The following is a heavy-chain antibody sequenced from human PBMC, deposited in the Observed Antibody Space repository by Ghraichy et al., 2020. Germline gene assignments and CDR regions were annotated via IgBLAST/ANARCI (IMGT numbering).Heavy chain of an antibody. CDR1: GGSISSYY. Sequence: SCTVSGGSISSYYWSWIRQPPGKGLEWIGYIYYSGSTNYNPSLKSRVTISVDTSKNQFSLKLSSVTAADTAVYYCASQQPNYYYYMDVWGKGTTVTVSS. CDR3: ASQQPNYYYYMDV. CDR2: IYYSGST. J-gene: IGHJ6*03. V-gene: IGHV4-59*01. D-gene: IGHD6-13*01.